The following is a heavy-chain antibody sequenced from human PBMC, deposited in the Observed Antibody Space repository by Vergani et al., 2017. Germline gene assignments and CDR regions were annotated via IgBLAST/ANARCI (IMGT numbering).Heavy chain of an antibody. J-gene: IGHJ4*02. CDR3: AKDALAAAGTSPMDY. D-gene: IGHD6-13*01. Sequence: QVQLVESGGGVVQPGRSLRLSCAASGFTFSSYGMHWVRQAPGKGLEWVAVISYDGSNKYYADSVKGRFTISRDNSKNTLYLQMNSLRAEDTAVYYCAKDALAAAGTSPMDYWGQGTLVTVSS. V-gene: IGHV3-30*18. CDR2: ISYDGSNK. CDR1: GFTFSSYG.